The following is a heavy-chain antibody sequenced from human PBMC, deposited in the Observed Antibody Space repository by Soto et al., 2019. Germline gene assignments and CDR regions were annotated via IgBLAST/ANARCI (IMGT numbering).Heavy chain of an antibody. CDR2: ITSSSVQT. CDR3: ASLVRQILPPLGP. D-gene: IGHD3-10*01. V-gene: IGHV3-11*06. Sequence: QVHLVESGGGLVKPGGSLRLSCAASGFDFSDAYMRWIRQAPGKGLEWVAWITSSSVQTRYADSVKGRFTIARDNAKNSLYLPMNILRPEDTYVYFCASLVRQILPPLGPWGQGTLVIVSS. J-gene: IGHJ5*02. CDR1: GFDFSDAY.